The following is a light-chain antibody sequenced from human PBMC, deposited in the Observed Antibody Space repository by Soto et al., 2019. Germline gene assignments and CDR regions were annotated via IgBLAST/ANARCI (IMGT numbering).Light chain of an antibody. CDR3: QQYYGSPGIT. V-gene: IGKV3-20*01. Sequence: IVFTQSPGTLSLSPGERATLSCRASQSVSSNYLAWYQQKPGQAPRLLIYGASSRATDIPDRFSGSGSGTDFTLTISRLEPEDFAVYYCQQYYGSPGITFGQGTRLEIK. CDR2: GAS. CDR1: QSVSSNY. J-gene: IGKJ5*01.